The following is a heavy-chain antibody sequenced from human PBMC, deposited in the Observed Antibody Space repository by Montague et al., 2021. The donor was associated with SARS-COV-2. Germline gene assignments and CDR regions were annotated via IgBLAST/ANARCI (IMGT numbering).Heavy chain of an antibody. Sequence: SETLSLTCTVSGGSISSYYWSWIRQPPGKALEWIGNIDYSGSTNYNPSLNSRVTISVDTSKNQFSLKLTSATAADTAVYFCARESDSYPSVTQYFDLWGRGTLVTVST. J-gene: IGHJ2*01. CDR1: GGSISSYY. CDR2: IDYSGST. CDR3: ARESDSYPSVTQYFDL. V-gene: IGHV4-59*01. D-gene: IGHD5-18*01.